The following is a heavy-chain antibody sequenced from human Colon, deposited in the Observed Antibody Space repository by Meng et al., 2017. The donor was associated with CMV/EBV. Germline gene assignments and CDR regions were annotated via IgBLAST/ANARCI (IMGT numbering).Heavy chain of an antibody. J-gene: IGHJ4*02. Sequence: QVRLQGSGPGLVKLSETLSLTCIVAGVSVTSGAYHWSWIRQSPGKGLEWIGYIYDTGITIYNPSLKSRVTIFLETSKNQFSLNLNSMATADTAVYYCAKSRSSTPGIVDDWGQGTLVTVSS. CDR2: IYDTGIT. CDR1: GVSVTSGAYH. CDR3: AKSRSSTPGIVDD. D-gene: IGHD2/OR15-2a*01. V-gene: IGHV4-61*08.